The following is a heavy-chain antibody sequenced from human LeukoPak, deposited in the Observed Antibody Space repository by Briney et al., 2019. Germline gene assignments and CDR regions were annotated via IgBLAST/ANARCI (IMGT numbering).Heavy chain of an antibody. CDR1: GGSISSSSYY. V-gene: IGHV4-39*07. D-gene: IGHD2-15*01. CDR2: IYYSGST. Sequence: SETLSLTCTVSGGSISSSSYYWGWIRQPPGKGLEWIGSIYYSGSTYYNPSLKSRVTISVDTSKNQFSLKLSSVTAADTAVYYCARETDIVVVVAATEHNWFDPWGQGTLVTVSS. CDR3: ARETDIVVVVAATEHNWFDP. J-gene: IGHJ5*02.